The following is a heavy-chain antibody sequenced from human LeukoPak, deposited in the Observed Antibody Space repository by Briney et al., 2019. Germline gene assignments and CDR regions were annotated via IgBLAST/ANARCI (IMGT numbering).Heavy chain of an antibody. D-gene: IGHD3-16*01. CDR3: ARAPGGAPILDY. V-gene: IGHV3-30-3*01. CDR1: GFTFSSYA. Sequence: GGSLRLSCAASGFTFSSYAMHWVRQAPGKGLEWVAVISYDGSNKYYADSVKGRFTISRDNSKNTLYLQMNSLRAEDTAVYYCARAPGGAPILDYWGQGTLVTVSS. J-gene: IGHJ4*02. CDR2: ISYDGSNK.